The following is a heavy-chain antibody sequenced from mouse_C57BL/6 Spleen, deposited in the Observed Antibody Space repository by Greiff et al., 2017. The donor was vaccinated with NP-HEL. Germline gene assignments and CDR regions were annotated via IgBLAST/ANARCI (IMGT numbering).Heavy chain of an antibody. CDR2: IDPENGDT. Sequence: EVQLQQSGAELVRPGASVKLSCTASGFNIKDDYMHWVKQRPEQGLEWIGWIDPENGDTEYASKFQGKATITADTSSNTAYLQLSSLTSEDTAVYYCSTAPYYYGSSNWGQGTTLTVSS. CDR1: GFNIKDDY. CDR3: STAPYYYGSSN. J-gene: IGHJ2*01. V-gene: IGHV14-4*01. D-gene: IGHD1-1*01.